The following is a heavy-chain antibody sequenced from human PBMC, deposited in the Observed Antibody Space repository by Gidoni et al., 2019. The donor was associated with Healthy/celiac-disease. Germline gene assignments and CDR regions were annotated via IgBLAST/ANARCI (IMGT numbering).Heavy chain of an antibody. J-gene: IGHJ3*02. CDR2: ISADNGNT. CDR3: ARWDDGTTTAFDI. D-gene: IGHD1-7*01. V-gene: IGHV1-18*01. CDR1: CYTFTSYG. Sequence: QVQLVQSGAEGKKPGPSVKVSCTASCYTFTSYGIRWVRQAPGQGLECMGWISADNGNTNYAQKLQGRVTMTTDTSTSTAYMELRSLRSDDTAVYYWARWDDGTTTAFDIWGQGTMVTVSS.